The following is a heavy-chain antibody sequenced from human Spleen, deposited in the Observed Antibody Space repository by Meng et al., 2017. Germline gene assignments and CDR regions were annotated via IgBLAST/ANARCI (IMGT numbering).Heavy chain of an antibody. CDR2: ISGSGGST. D-gene: IGHD2-2*01. Sequence: GESLKISCAASGFTFSSYAMSWVRQAPGKGLEWVSAISGSGGSTYYADSVKGRFTISRDNSKNTLYLQMNSLRAEDTAVYYCAKDRGIVVVPAARNYYYYYGMDVWGQGTTVTVSS. V-gene: IGHV3-23*01. CDR1: GFTFSSYA. CDR3: AKDRGIVVVPAARNYYYYYGMDV. J-gene: IGHJ6*02.